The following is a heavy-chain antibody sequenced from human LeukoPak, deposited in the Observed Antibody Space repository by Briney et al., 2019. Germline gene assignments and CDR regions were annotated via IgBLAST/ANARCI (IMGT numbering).Heavy chain of an antibody. J-gene: IGHJ5*02. D-gene: IGHD3-9*01. CDR2: INHSGST. V-gene: IGHV4-34*01. Sequence: PSETLSLTCAVYGGSLSGYYWSWIRQPPGKGLEWIGEINHSGSTNYNPSLKSRVTISVDTSKNQFSLKLSSATAADTAVYYCARKKYYDILTGLYNWFDPWGQGTLVTVSS. CDR3: ARKKYYDILTGLYNWFDP. CDR1: GGSLSGYY.